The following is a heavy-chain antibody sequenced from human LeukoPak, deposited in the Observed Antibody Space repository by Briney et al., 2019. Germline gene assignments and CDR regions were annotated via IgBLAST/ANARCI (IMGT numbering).Heavy chain of an antibody. Sequence: PGESLRLSCAASGFTFDDYAMHWVRQAPGKGLEWVSGISWNSGSIGYADSVKGRFTISRDNAKNSLYLQMNSLRAEDTALYYCARVLLLPGYYYDSSGYAPKEGAFDIWGQGTMVTVSS. D-gene: IGHD3-22*01. CDR3: ARVLLLPGYYYDSSGYAPKEGAFDI. V-gene: IGHV3-9*01. CDR2: ISWNSGSI. J-gene: IGHJ3*02. CDR1: GFTFDDYA.